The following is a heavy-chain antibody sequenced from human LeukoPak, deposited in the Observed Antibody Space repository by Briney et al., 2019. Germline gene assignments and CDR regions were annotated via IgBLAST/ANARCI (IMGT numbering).Heavy chain of an antibody. J-gene: IGHJ6*02. V-gene: IGHV3-74*01. Sequence: GGSLRLSCAASGFPISSFWMHWVRQAPGKGLVWVARNKGDGTSSSYADSVKGRFTISRDNAKNTIYLQLNSLRVEDTAVYYCMRGWRYYGMDVWGQGTTVPVSS. CDR3: MRGWRYYGMDV. D-gene: IGHD1-1*01. CDR2: NKGDGTSS. CDR1: GFPISSFW.